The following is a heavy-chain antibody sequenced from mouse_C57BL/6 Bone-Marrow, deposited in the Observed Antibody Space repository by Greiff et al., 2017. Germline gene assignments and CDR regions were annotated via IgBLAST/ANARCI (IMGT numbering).Heavy chain of an antibody. D-gene: IGHD1-1*01. V-gene: IGHV1-7*01. Sequence: QVQLQQSGAELAKPGASVKLSCKASGYTFTSYWMHWVKQRPGQGLEWIGYINPSSGYTKYNQKVKDKATLTADKSSSTAYMQLSSLTYEDSAVYYCAREGDYYGSSLHWYYAMDYWGQGTSVTVSS. CDR3: AREGDYYGSSLHWYYAMDY. CDR2: INPSSGYT. CDR1: GYTFTSYW. J-gene: IGHJ4*01.